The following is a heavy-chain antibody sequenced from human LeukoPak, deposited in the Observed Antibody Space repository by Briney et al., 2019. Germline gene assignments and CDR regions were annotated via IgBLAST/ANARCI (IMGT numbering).Heavy chain of an antibody. CDR2: ASSDLNVK. J-gene: IGHJ4*02. CDR3: AREGYYGSGSPPSLYFDY. Sequence: GGSLRLSCAASGFTFRNYVIHWVRQAPGKGLEWVAVASSDLNVKLYADSVKGRFTISRDNSRSTLYLQMNSLRPEDTAIYYCAREGYYGSGSPPSLYFDYWGQGTLVTVSS. V-gene: IGHV3-30-3*01. CDR1: GFTFRNYV. D-gene: IGHD3-10*01.